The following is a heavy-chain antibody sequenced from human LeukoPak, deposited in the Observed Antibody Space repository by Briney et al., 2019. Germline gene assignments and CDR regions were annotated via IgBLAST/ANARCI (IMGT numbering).Heavy chain of an antibody. V-gene: IGHV4-59*11. D-gene: IGHD1-14*01. CDR2: IYSSGST. CDR1: GASITTHF. Sequence: SEILSLTCTVSGASITTHFWTWIRQPPGKGLEWIGYIYSSGSTNYNPSLKSRVTISVDTSKNQFSLRLSSVTTADTAMYYCAREAPTGIDYWGQGTPVTVSS. J-gene: IGHJ4*02. CDR3: AREAPTGIDY.